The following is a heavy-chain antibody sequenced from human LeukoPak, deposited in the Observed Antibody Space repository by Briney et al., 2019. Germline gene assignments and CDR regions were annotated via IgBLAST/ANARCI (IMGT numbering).Heavy chain of an antibody. D-gene: IGHD2-2*01. Sequence: SETLSLTCAVYGGSFSGYYWSWIRQPPRKGLEWIGEINHSGSTNYNPSLKSRVTISVDTSKNQFSLKLSSVTAADTAVYYCARGSTGYCSSTSCYEVDYWGQGTLVTVSS. J-gene: IGHJ4*02. CDR2: INHSGST. CDR1: GGSFSGYY. CDR3: ARGSTGYCSSTSCYEVDY. V-gene: IGHV4-34*01.